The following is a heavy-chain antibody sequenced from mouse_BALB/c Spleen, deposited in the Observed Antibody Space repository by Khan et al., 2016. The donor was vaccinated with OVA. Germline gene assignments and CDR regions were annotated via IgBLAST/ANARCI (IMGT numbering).Heavy chain of an antibody. CDR1: GYTFSSYT. CDR2: INPSNGYT. V-gene: IGHV1-4*01. J-gene: IGHJ3*01. CDR3: VRDGAYNRNDGGCAY. Sequence: QVQLKQSGAELARPGASVKMSCKATGYTFSSYTIHWIKQRPGQGLEWIGYINPSNGYTNYNQQFKNKATLTTDKSSTTAYLQLSSLTSYDSSVYNCVRDGAYNRNDGGCAYWGQGTLVNVSA. D-gene: IGHD2-14*01.